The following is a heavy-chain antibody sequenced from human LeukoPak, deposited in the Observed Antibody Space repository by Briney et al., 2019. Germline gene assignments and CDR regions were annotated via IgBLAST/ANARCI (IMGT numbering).Heavy chain of an antibody. V-gene: IGHV4-59*12. D-gene: IGHD2-15*01. CDR3: ARAGRAARGPFDY. Sequence: SETLSLTCTVSGGSISSYYWSWIRQPPGKGLEWIGYIYYSGSTNYNPSLKSRVTVSVDTSKNQFSLKLSSVTAADTAVYYCARAGRAARGPFDYWGQGTLVTVSS. CDR2: IYYSGST. J-gene: IGHJ4*02. CDR1: GGSISSYY.